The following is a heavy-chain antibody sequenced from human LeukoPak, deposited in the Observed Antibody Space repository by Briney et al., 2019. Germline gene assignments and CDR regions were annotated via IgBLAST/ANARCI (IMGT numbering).Heavy chain of an antibody. Sequence: GEPLKISCKGSGYSFTSYWIGGVRQMPGKGLECMGINSPGDSDSRYSPSFQGQVTISADKSVSTAYLQWSTLRASDTAIYYCARASTDNAGWHRGSFDYWGQGTLVTVSS. CDR3: ARASTDNAGWHRGSFDY. V-gene: IGHV5-51*01. J-gene: IGHJ4*02. D-gene: IGHD6-19*01. CDR2: NSPGDSDS. CDR1: GYSFTSYW.